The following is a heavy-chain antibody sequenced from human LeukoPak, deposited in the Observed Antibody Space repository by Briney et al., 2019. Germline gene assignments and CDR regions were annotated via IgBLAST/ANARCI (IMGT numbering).Heavy chain of an antibody. Sequence: KPSETLSLTCTVSGDSISSGSYYWSWIRQPAGKGLEWIGHIYRSGSTNYNASLKSRVTISVDTSKNQFSLKLSSVTAADTAVYYCARGHYDSSGYYEAFQPWGQGTLVTVSS. V-gene: IGHV4-61*09. D-gene: IGHD3-22*01. CDR2: IYRSGST. CDR1: GDSISSGSYY. J-gene: IGHJ1*01. CDR3: ARGHYDSSGYYEAFQP.